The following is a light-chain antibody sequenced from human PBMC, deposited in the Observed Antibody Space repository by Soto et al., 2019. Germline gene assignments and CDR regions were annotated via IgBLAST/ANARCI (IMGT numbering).Light chain of an antibody. CDR3: QQTTCFPLT. Sequence: DIQMTRSPYFESASLGDRVTITCRASQGISSWLAWYQHRPGRAPKLLIHAASNLESGVPSRFSGSGSGTDFTLPISSLQPEDFATYHCQQTTCFPLTFGGGTKVDI. CDR2: AAS. V-gene: IGKV1-12*01. J-gene: IGKJ4*01. CDR1: QGISSW.